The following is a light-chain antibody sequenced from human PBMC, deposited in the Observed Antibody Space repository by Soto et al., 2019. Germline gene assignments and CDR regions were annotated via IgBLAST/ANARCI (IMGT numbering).Light chain of an antibody. CDR1: SSDVGGYNY. V-gene: IGLV2-14*01. J-gene: IGLJ1*01. CDR2: DVS. CDR3: SSYTSSSTLKGV. Sequence: QSALTQPASVSGSPGQSITISCTGTSSDVGGYNYVSWYQQHPGKAPKLMIYDVSNRPSGVSNRFSGSKSGNTASLTISGLQAEDEADYDCSSYTSSSTLKGVFGTGTKLTVL.